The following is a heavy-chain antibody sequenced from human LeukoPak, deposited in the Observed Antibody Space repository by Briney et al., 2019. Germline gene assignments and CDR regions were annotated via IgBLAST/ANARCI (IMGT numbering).Heavy chain of an antibody. CDR1: GFTVSSNY. CDR2: IYSGGST. D-gene: IGHD3-22*01. Sequence: GGSLRLSCAASGFTVSSNYMSWVRQAPGKGLEWVSVIYSGGSTYYADSVKGRFTISRDNSKNTLSLQMNSLRAEDTAVYYCARDYYDGSAYYSYYEYWGQGTLVTVSS. V-gene: IGHV3-53*01. CDR3: ARDYYDGSAYYSYYEY. J-gene: IGHJ4*02.